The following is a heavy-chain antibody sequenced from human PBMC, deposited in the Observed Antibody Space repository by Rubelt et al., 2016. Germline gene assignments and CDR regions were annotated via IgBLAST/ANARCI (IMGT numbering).Heavy chain of an antibody. CDR1: GYTFTSYA. CDR3: ARVGALAARKIYYFDY. J-gene: IGHJ4*02. Sequence: QVQLVQSGAEVKKPGASVKVSCKASGYTFTSYAMHWVRQAPGQRLEWMGWINSGNGNTKYSQKFRARVTITTDTATSTAYMELRSWRSDDTAVYYCARVGALAARKIYYFDYWGQGTLVTVSS. CDR2: INSGNGNT. D-gene: IGHD6-6*01. V-gene: IGHV1-3*01.